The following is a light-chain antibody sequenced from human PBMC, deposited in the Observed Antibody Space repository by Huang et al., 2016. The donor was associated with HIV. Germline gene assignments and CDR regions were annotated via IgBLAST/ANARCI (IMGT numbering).Light chain of an antibody. V-gene: IGKV3-20*01. J-gene: IGKJ4*01. Sequence: EIVLTQSPGTLSLSPGERATLSCRASQSLSSSYLAWYQQRPGQAPRRLIYAASSRATGVPDRFSGSGSGTVFTLTISRLEPEDFAVYYCQQFRNSLTFGGGTKVEI. CDR3: QQFRNSLT. CDR2: AAS. CDR1: QSLSSSY.